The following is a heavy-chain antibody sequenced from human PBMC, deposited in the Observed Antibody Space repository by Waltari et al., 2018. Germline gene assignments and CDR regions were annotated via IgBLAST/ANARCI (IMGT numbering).Heavy chain of an antibody. CDR2: ISYDGSKT. J-gene: IGHJ6*02. Sequence: QVQLVESGGGVVQPGTSMRLSCGASGFTFSSFAMHWVRQAPGKGLEWVAIISYDGSKTYYAESVRGRFTISRDNSNNTLYLQMNSLRGEDTALYYCTKEHADYGMDVWGQGTTVTVSS. CDR3: TKEHADYGMDV. V-gene: IGHV3-30*18. CDR1: GFTFSSFA.